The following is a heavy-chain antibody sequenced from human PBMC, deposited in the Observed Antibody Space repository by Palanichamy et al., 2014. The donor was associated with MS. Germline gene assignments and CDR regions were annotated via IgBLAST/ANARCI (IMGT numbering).Heavy chain of an antibody. CDR2: ISSRNYYR. CDR3: ARNRTAYDSDGSGQPGTFDI. D-gene: IGHD3-22*01. J-gene: IGHJ3*02. Sequence: QVQLVEAGGGVVKPGGSLRLSCAASGFRFSDYYMSWIRQAPGKGLEWISDISSRNYYRKYADSVKGRFTTSRDNAKNSLFLQMNSLRVEDTAVYYCARNRTAYDSDGSGQPGTFDIWGQGTMVTVSS. CDR1: GFRFSDYY. V-gene: IGHV3-11*06.